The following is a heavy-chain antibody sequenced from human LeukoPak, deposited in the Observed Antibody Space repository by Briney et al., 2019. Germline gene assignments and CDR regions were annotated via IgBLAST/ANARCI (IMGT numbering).Heavy chain of an antibody. D-gene: IGHD5-24*01. CDR3: TRVGYIDEGIDY. CDR1: VFSFSSYW. Sequence: GGSVILSCVASVFSFSSYWITWVRQAPWKGLEWVANIKQDGSKKSYVDSVKGRFTISRDNAKNSLYLQMNSLRAEDTAIYYCTRVGYIDEGIDYWGQGTLVTVSS. J-gene: IGHJ4*02. CDR2: IKQDGSKK. V-gene: IGHV3-7*04.